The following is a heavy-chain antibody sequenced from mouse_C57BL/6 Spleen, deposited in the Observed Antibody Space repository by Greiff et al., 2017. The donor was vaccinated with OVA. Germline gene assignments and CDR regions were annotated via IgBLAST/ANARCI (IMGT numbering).Heavy chain of an antibody. J-gene: IGHJ2*01. CDR2: ISDGGSYT. D-gene: IGHD3-3*01. CDR3: ARDGDPREAFDY. Sequence: DVMLVESGGGLVKPGGSLKLSCAASGFTFSSYAMSWVRQTPEKRLEWVATISDGGSYTYYPDNVKGRFTISRDNAKNNLYLQMSHLKSEDTAMYYCARDGDPREAFDYWGQGTTLTVSS. V-gene: IGHV5-4*01. CDR1: GFTFSSYA.